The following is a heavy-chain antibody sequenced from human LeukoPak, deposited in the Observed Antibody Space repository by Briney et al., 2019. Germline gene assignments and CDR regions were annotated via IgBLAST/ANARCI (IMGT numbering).Heavy chain of an antibody. CDR1: GGSFRDYY. CDR3: AREVRGGRAKPAATHFDY. V-gene: IGHV4-34*01. D-gene: IGHD2-2*01. Sequence: SETLSLTCAAHGGSFRDYYWSWIRQPPGKGLEWIGEIEPNGRAKYSPSLKSRVTILIDMSKNQFSLKLSSVTAADTAVYYCAREVRGGRAKPAATHFDYWGQGTLVTVSS. CDR2: IEPNGRA. J-gene: IGHJ4*02.